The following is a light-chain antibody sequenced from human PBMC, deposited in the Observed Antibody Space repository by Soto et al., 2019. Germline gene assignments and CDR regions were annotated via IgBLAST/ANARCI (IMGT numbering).Light chain of an antibody. Sequence: EIVLTQSPGTLSLSPGERATLSCRASQSVSSNYLAWYQQKPGQAPRLLIYGASTRATGIPDRFSGRGSGTDFTLTISRLEPEDFAVYYCQQYCSSPYTFGQGNKLEIK. J-gene: IGKJ2*01. CDR1: QSVSSNY. CDR2: GAS. CDR3: QQYCSSPYT. V-gene: IGKV3-20*01.